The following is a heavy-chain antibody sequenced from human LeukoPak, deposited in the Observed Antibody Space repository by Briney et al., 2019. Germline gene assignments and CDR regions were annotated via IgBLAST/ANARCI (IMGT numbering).Heavy chain of an antibody. J-gene: IGHJ4*02. Sequence: KPSETLSLTCTVSGGSISSYYWSWIRQPPGKGLEWVGYIYYSGSTNYNPSLKSRVTISVDTSKNQFSLKLSSVTAADTAVYYCARGVYYDEKLDYWGQGTLVTVSS. CDR3: ARGVYYDEKLDY. D-gene: IGHD3-3*01. V-gene: IGHV4-59*01. CDR1: GGSISSYY. CDR2: IYYSGST.